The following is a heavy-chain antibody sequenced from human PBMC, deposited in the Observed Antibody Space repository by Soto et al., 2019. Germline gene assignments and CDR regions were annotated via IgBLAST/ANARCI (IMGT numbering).Heavy chain of an antibody. CDR2: ISFSGGNT. Sequence: SLRLSCATSGFTFSNSAMSWVRQAPGKGLEWVSFISFSGGNTYYADSVKGRFTISRDNSKNTLYLQMNSLRAEDTAVYYCAKDKVYDSSGAFDYWGQGTLVTVSS. CDR1: GFTFSNSA. D-gene: IGHD3-22*01. J-gene: IGHJ4*02. V-gene: IGHV3-23*01. CDR3: AKDKVYDSSGAFDY.